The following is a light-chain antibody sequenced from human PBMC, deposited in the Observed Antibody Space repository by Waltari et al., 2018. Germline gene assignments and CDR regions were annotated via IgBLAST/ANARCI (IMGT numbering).Light chain of an antibody. V-gene: IGLV1-40*01. Sequence: QSVLSQPPSVSGAPGQRVTISCAGSSSNIGAGSGVHWYQHLPGTAPKRLLSANNTLPSGVPARCSGSKSGTSASLAITGLQAEDEAEYYCLSYDNRLTGWVFGGGTKVTVL. CDR2: ANN. J-gene: IGLJ3*02. CDR3: LSYDNRLTGWV. CDR1: SSNIGAGSG.